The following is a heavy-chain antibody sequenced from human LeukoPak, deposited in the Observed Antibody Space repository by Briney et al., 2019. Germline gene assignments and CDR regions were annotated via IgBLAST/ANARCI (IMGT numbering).Heavy chain of an antibody. CDR1: GFTFSSYA. CDR2: ISGSGGST. CDR3: AKDRLLNCRGDCYIFDY. Sequence: TGGSLRLSCAASGFTFSSYAMSWVRQAPGKGLEWVSAISGSGGSTYYADSVKGRFTIPRDNSKNTLCLQMNSLRAEDTAVYYCAKDRLLNCRGDCYIFDYWGQGTVVTVSS. J-gene: IGHJ4*02. V-gene: IGHV3-23*01. D-gene: IGHD2-21*02.